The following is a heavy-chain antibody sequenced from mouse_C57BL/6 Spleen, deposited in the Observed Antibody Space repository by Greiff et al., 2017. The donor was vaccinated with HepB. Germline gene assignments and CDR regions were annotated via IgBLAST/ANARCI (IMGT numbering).Heavy chain of an antibody. CDR2: ISYDGSN. CDR3: AVKTLNWDHYFDY. D-gene: IGHD4-1*01. CDR1: GYSITSGYY. V-gene: IGHV3-6*01. Sequence: DVHLVESGPGLVKPSQSLSLTCSVTGYSITSGYYWNWIRQFPGNKLEWMGYISYDGSNNYNPSLKNRISITRDTSKNQFFLKLNSVTTEDTATYYCAVKTLNWDHYFDYWGQGTTLTVSS. J-gene: IGHJ2*01.